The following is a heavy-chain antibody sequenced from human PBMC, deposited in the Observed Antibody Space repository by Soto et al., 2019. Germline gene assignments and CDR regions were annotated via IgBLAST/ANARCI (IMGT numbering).Heavy chain of an antibody. Sequence: GGSLRLSCAASGFTFSSYSMNWVRQAPGKGLEWVSSISSSSSYIYYADSVKGRFTISRDNAKNSLYLQMNSLRAEDTAVYYCARDPFYDSSGYEDAFDIWGQGTMVTVSS. CDR1: GFTFSSYS. J-gene: IGHJ3*02. V-gene: IGHV3-21*01. D-gene: IGHD3-22*01. CDR3: ARDPFYDSSGYEDAFDI. CDR2: ISSSSSYI.